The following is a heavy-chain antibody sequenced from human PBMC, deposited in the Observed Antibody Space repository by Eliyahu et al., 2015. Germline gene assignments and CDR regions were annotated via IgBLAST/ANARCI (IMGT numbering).Heavy chain of an antibody. D-gene: IGHD3-10*01. V-gene: IGHV3-30*02. J-gene: IGHJ5*02. CDR3: AKEGSGDNWLDP. Sequence: QVQLVESGGGVVQPGGSLRLSCAAAGFTFSSYGMHWVRQAPGKGLEWGAFIRHDGSNQYYTDSMKGRFTVSRDNSKNTLYLQMNSLRVDDTAVYYCAKEGSGDNWLDPWGQGTLVTVSS. CDR1: GFTFSSYG. CDR2: IRHDGSNQ.